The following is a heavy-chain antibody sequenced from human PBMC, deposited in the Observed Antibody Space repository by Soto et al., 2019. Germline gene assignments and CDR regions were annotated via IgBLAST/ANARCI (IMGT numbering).Heavy chain of an antibody. CDR2: IYWDDDK. V-gene: IGHV2-5*02. CDR3: AHRDRASGGLFDY. J-gene: IGHJ4*02. D-gene: IGHD3-10*01. CDR1: GFSLGTSGAA. Sequence: QITLKESGPTLVKPTQTLTLTCTFSGFSLGTSGAAVGWIRQPPGKGLEWLSVIYWDDDKRSSPSLRSRLTITKDTSKNQVVLRMTNMDPADTATYYCAHRDRASGGLFDYWGQGTLVTVSS.